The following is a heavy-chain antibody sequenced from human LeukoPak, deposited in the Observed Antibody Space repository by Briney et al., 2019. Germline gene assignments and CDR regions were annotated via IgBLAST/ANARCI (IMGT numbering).Heavy chain of an antibody. D-gene: IGHD3-10*01. CDR2: IYYSGST. Sequence: SETLSLTCTVSGGSISSYYWSWIRQPPGKGLEWIGYIYYSGSTNYNPSLKSRVTISVDTSKNQFSLKLSSVTAADTAVYYCVREVRGVSYAFDIWGQGTMVTVSS. CDR1: GGSISSYY. V-gene: IGHV4-59*12. CDR3: VREVRGVSYAFDI. J-gene: IGHJ3*02.